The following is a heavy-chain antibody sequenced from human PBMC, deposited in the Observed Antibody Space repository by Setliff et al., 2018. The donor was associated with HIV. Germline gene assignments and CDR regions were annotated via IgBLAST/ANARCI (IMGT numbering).Heavy chain of an antibody. CDR2: IYENAYA. J-gene: IGHJ4*02. CDR1: GGSMNNYY. D-gene: IGHD3-10*01. V-gene: IGHV4-59*01. Sequence: TSETLSLTCTVSGGSMNNYYWNWIRQTPGKGLEWIGYIYENAYAHYTVSLRSRVTVSMDTSKNQFSLTLRSVTAADRAVYYCARAQMHRGVVSWSRYYFDYWGQGALVTVSS. CDR3: ARAQMHRGVVSWSRYYFDY.